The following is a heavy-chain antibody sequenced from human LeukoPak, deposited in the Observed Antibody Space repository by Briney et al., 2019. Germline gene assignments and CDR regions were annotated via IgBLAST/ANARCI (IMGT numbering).Heavy chain of an antibody. CDR1: GYTFTSYD. Sequence: ASVKVSCKASGYTFTSYDINWVRQATGQGLEWMGWMNPNSGNTGYAQKFQGRVTMTRNTSISTAYMELSSLRSEDTAVYYCAGGLIKSDIVVVVAANTWGQGTLVTVSS. D-gene: IGHD2-15*01. J-gene: IGHJ5*02. V-gene: IGHV1-8*01. CDR3: AGGLIKSDIVVVVAANT. CDR2: MNPNSGNT.